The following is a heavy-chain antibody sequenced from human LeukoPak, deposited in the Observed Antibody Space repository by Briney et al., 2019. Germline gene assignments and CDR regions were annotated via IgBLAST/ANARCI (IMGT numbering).Heavy chain of an antibody. J-gene: IGHJ6*02. CDR1: GFSFSSYT. CDR3: AKDRNTSSSNSYGMDV. CDR2: ISGSGGST. V-gene: IGHV3-23*01. D-gene: IGHD6-6*01. Sequence: GGSLRLSCAASGFSFSSYTMSWVRQAPGKGLEWGSGISGSGGSTYYADSVKGRFTISRDNSKNTLYLQMNSLRVEDTAVYYCAKDRNTSSSNSYGMDVWGQGTTVTVSS.